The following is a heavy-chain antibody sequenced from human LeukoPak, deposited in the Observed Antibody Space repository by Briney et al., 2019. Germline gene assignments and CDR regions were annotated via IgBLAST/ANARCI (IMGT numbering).Heavy chain of an antibody. J-gene: IGHJ3*02. CDR3: ARGSEAQLWRPESFDI. D-gene: IGHD5-18*01. CDR1: GFTFSNYW. V-gene: IGHV3-74*01. CDR2: LNSDGSST. Sequence: GGSLRLSCAASGFTFSNYWMHWVRQAPGKGLVWVSRLNSDGSSTNYADSVKGRFTISRDNAKNSLYLQMNSLRAEDTAVYYCARGSEAQLWRPESFDIWGQGTMVTVSS.